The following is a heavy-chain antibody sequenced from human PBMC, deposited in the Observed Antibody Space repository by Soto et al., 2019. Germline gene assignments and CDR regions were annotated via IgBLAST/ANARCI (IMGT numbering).Heavy chain of an antibody. Sequence: SETLSLTCAVSGDSISSGGYSWSWIRQPPGKGLEWIGYIYHSASTYYNPFLKSRVTISVDRSKNQFSLKLSSVTAADTAVYYCAREGITMKGWFDPWGQGTLVTVSS. CDR1: GDSISSGGYS. CDR3: AREGITMKGWFDP. V-gene: IGHV4-30-2*01. D-gene: IGHD3-22*01. CDR2: IYHSAST. J-gene: IGHJ5*02.